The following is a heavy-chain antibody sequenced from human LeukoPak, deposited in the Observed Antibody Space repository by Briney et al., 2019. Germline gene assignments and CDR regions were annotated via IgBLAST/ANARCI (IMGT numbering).Heavy chain of an antibody. CDR2: IYYSGST. CDR3: AREWCSGGSCYPRAFDI. J-gene: IGHJ3*02. Sequence: PSETLSLTCTVSGGSISSYYWSWIRQPPGKGLEWIGYIYYSGSTNYNPSLKSRVTISVDTSKNQSSLKLSSVTAADTAVYYCAREWCSGGSCYPRAFDIWGQGTMVTVSS. D-gene: IGHD2-15*01. V-gene: IGHV4-59*01. CDR1: GGSISSYY.